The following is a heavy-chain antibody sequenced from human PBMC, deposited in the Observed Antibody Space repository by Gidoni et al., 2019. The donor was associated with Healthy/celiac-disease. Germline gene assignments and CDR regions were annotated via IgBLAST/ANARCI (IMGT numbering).Heavy chain of an antibody. V-gene: IGHV4-59*01. D-gene: IGHD6-6*01. CDR3: ARGNEYSSSSLYVFAFDI. Sequence: QVQLQESGPGLVKPSETLSPTCLVSGGSISSYYWSWIRQPPGKGLEWIGYIYYSGSTNYNPSLKSRVTISVDTSKNQFSLKLSSVTAADTAVYYCARGNEYSSSSLYVFAFDIWGQGTMVTVSS. CDR1: GGSISSYY. CDR2: IYYSGST. J-gene: IGHJ3*02.